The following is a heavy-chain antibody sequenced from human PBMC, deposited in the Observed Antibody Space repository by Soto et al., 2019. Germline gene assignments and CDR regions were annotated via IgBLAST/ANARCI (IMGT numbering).Heavy chain of an antibody. V-gene: IGHV1-18*04. Sequence: QGQLVQSGAEVKKPGASVKVSCKASGYTFSTYGVSWVRQAPGQGLEWRGWITVSNGNTNYIDNLQGRVTMTTDTSTTAAYMELWRLTSDDTAVSYCARSYSYGSYWYFDDWGQGTLVIVSS. CDR1: GYTFSTYG. CDR2: ITVSNGNT. J-gene: IGHJ4*02. CDR3: ARSYSYGSYWYFDD. D-gene: IGHD5-18*01.